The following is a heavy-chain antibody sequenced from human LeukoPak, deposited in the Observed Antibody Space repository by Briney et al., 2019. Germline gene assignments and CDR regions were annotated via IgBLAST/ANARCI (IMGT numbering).Heavy chain of an antibody. CDR2: ISYDGSNK. CDR3: ARDGKTKAARPSKFDY. Sequence: GGSLRLSCAASGFTYSSYAMHGVRQAPGKGLAGVAVISYDGSNKYYADSVKGRLTISRDNSKNTLYLQMNSLRAEDTAVYYCARDGKTKAARPSKFDYWGQGTLVTVSS. V-gene: IGHV3-30-3*01. J-gene: IGHJ4*02. CDR1: GFTYSSYA. D-gene: IGHD6-6*01.